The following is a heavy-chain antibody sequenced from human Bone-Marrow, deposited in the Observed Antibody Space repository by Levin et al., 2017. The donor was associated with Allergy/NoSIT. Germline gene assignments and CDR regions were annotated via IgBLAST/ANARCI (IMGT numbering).Heavy chain of an antibody. CDR3: TGELSTGSGY. CDR2: IKSDGSNI. D-gene: IGHD3-10*01. J-gene: IGHJ4*02. V-gene: IGHV3-74*01. CDR1: GLTFRSSW. Sequence: GESLKISCAASGLTFRSSWMHWVRQAPGKGLEWVSRIKSDGSNIKYADSVKGRFTISRDSAKNTLYLAMNSLRAEDTAMYYCTGELSTGSGYWGQGTLVTVSS.